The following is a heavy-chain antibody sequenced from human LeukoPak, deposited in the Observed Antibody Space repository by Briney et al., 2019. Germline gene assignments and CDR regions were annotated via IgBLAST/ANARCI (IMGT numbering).Heavy chain of an antibody. CDR3: ATYRQVMLPFEA. CDR2: ISSVGSTI. J-gene: IGHJ5*02. Sequence: GGSLRLSCAASGFTFNSYEMNWVRQAPGKGLQWVSYISSVGSTIYYADSVKGRFTISRDNAKNSLYLQMNSLRAEDTAVYYCATYRQVMLPFEAWGQGTLVTVSS. D-gene: IGHD5-18*01. V-gene: IGHV3-48*03. CDR1: GFTFNSYE.